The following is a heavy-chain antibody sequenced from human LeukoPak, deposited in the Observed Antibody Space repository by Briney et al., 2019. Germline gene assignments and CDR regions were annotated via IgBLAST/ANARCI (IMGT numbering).Heavy chain of an antibody. Sequence: GGSLRLSCAASGFTFSSYAMSWVRQAPGKGLEWVSAISGSGGSTQYAGSVKGRFTISRDNSKNTLYLQMNSLRAEDTAVYYCAKGHTNYDGSGYYYFDFWGQGTLVTVSS. J-gene: IGHJ4*02. CDR1: GFTFSSYA. D-gene: IGHD3-22*01. CDR3: AKGHTNYDGSGYYYFDF. CDR2: ISGSGGST. V-gene: IGHV3-23*01.